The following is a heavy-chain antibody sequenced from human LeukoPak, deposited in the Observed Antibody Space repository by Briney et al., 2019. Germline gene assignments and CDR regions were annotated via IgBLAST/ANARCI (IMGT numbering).Heavy chain of an antibody. Sequence: GASVKVSCQASGYSFTDYYLHWVRQAPGQGLEWMGWIDPHSGGTNYAQKFQGRVTMTRDTSVSTAYMGLSSLRSDDTAVYYCAREYYDSNGRKHGFDIWGRGTMVTVSS. CDR2: IDPHSGGT. D-gene: IGHD3-22*01. J-gene: IGHJ3*02. CDR1: GYSFTDYY. CDR3: AREYYDSNGRKHGFDI. V-gene: IGHV1-2*02.